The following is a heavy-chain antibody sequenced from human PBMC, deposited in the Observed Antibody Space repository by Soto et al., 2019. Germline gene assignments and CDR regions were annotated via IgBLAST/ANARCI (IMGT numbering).Heavy chain of an antibody. CDR2: IIPIFGTA. CDR3: AQRPYYYDSSGYSPLRY. CDR1: GGTFSSYA. J-gene: IGHJ4*02. D-gene: IGHD3-22*01. V-gene: IGHV1-69*01. Sequence: QVQLVQSGAEVKKPGSSVKVSCKASGGTFSSYAISWVRQAPGQGLEWMGGIIPIFGTANYAQKFQGRVTSTADEATSTAYMELSSLRSEDTAVYYCAQRPYYYDSSGYSPLRYWGQGTLVTVSS.